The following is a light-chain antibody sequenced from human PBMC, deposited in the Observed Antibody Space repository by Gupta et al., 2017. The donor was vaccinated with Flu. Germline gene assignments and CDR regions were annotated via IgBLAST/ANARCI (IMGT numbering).Light chain of an antibody. CDR1: EGLVYSDGHIY. Sequence: DVVMTQSPLSLPVTLGQQASISCRSSEGLVYSDGHIYLHWFQERPGQSPRRLIYEVSHRESGVPDRFSGSGSGTDFTLKISRVEAEDVGVYYCMQGSRWPWAFGQGTKVEIK. CDR2: EVS. CDR3: MQGSRWPWA. V-gene: IGKV2-30*01. J-gene: IGKJ1*01.